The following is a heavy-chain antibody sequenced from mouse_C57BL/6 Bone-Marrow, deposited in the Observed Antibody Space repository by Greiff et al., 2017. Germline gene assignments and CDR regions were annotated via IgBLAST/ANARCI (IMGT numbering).Heavy chain of an antibody. D-gene: IGHD2-4*01. CDR2: FYPGSGSI. V-gene: IGHV1-62-2*01. J-gene: IGHJ4*01. CDR3: ARQGIYYDYDAGYYYAMDY. CDR1: GYTFTEYT. Sequence: VQLQQSGAELVKPGASVKLSCKASGYTFTEYTIHWVKQRSGQGLEWIGWFYPGSGSIKYNEKFKDKATLTADKSSSTVYMELSRLTSEDSAVYFCARQGIYYDYDAGYYYAMDYWGQGTSVTVSS.